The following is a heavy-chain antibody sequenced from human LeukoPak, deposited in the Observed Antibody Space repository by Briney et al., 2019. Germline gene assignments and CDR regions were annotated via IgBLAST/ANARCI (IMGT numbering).Heavy chain of an antibody. D-gene: IGHD1-7*01. CDR1: GYTLTHSG. Sequence: ASVKVSCKASGYTLTHSGINWVRQAPGQGLEWMGWIGAYSGTTNYAQKFQGRVTMTIDTSTTTAYMELRGLAFDDTAVYYCARRGSNWNYQYYFDYWGQGTLVTVSS. J-gene: IGHJ4*02. CDR2: IGAYSGTT. CDR3: ARRGSNWNYQYYFDY. V-gene: IGHV1-18*01.